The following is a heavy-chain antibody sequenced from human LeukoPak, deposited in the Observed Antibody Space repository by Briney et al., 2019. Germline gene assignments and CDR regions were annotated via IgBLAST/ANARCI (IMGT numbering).Heavy chain of an antibody. CDR3: AREVGDYFDY. V-gene: IGHV3-21*01. CDR1: GFTVSSNY. CDR2: ISSSSSYI. Sequence: PGGSLRLSCAASGFTVSSNYMSWVRQAPGKGLEWVSPISSSSSYIYYADSVKGRFTISRDNAKNSLYLQMNSLRAEDTAVYYCAREVGDYFDYWGQGTLVTVSS. D-gene: IGHD3-16*01. J-gene: IGHJ4*02.